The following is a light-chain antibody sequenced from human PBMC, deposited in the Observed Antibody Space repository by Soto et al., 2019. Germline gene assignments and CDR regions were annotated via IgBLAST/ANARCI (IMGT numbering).Light chain of an antibody. CDR2: LGD. V-gene: IGLV1-47*02. CDR3: AAWDDNLNAYV. Sequence: QSVLTQPPSASSTPGQTVTISCSGSTSNIGTFYVYWYQHLPGTAPKLLIYLGDQRASGVSDRFSGSKSGTSASLAINGLRSADEADYYCAAWDDNLNAYVFGSGTKVTVL. CDR1: TSNIGTFY. J-gene: IGLJ1*01.